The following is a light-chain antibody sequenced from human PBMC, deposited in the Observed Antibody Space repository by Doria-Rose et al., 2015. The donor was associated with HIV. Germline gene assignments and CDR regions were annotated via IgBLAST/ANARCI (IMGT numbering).Light chain of an antibody. Sequence: TQSPGTLSLSPGERATLSCRASQSFSSTYLAWYQQKPGQAPSLLIYDGSTRATGIPDRFHASGSGTDCTLTINRLEPEDFALYYCHQYGTSWTFGQGTKVEI. CDR1: QSFSSTY. J-gene: IGKJ1*01. CDR3: HQYGTSWT. CDR2: DGS. V-gene: IGKV3-20*01.